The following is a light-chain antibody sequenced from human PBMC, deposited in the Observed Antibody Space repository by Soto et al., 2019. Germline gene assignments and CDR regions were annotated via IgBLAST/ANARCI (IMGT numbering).Light chain of an antibody. CDR3: QEFASN. V-gene: IGKV3D-11*03. J-gene: IGKJ4*01. CDR1: QGIGDT. CDR2: DAS. Sequence: EFVMTESPATLSVSPGEGATLSCRASQGIGDTLAWYQHKPGQAPRLLIYDASNRATGIPARFSGSGSGTDFTLTISSLEPEDFAVYYCQEFASNFGGGTKVDI.